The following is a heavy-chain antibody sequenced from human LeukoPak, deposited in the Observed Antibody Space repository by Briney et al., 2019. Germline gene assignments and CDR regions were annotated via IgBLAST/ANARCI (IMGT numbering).Heavy chain of an antibody. J-gene: IGHJ4*02. CDR3: ARAVGPFDY. CDR1: GFMLSTYC. Sequence: AGSLRLSCAVSGFMLSTYCMHWIRQAPGKGLEWVAAIWFVGSNKYYADSVKGRFTSARDNSRDTLFLQMNSLRVGDAAVYYCARAVGPFDYWGQGTLVTVSS. D-gene: IGHD2-15*01. CDR2: IWFVGSNK. V-gene: IGHV3-33*01.